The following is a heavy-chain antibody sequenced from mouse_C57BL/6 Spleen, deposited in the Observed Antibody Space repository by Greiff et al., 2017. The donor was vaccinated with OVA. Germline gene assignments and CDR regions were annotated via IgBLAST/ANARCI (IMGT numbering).Heavy chain of an antibody. D-gene: IGHD1-2*01. CDR3: ARGYYGYYFDY. J-gene: IGHJ2*01. V-gene: IGHV5-16*01. Sequence: EVKLLESEGGLVQPGSSMKLSCTASGFTFSDYYMAWVRQVPEKGLEWVANINYDGSSTYYLDSLKSRFIISRDNAKNILYLQMSSLKSEDTATYYCARGYYGYYFDYWGQGTTLTVSS. CDR2: INYDGSST. CDR1: GFTFSDYY.